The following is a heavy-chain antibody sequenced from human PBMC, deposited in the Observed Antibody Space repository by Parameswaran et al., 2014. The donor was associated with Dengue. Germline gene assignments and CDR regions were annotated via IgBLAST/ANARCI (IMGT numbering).Heavy chain of an antibody. CDR2: ISSSSSTI. J-gene: IGHJ5*02. V-gene: IGHV3-48*01. CDR1: GFTFSSYS. D-gene: IGHD6-6*01. CDR3: AREAGYSSSSGGWFDP. Sequence: QAGGSLRLSCAASGFTFSSYSMNWVRQAPGKGLEWVSYISSSSSTIYYADSVKGRFTISRDNAKNSLYLQMNSLRAEDTAVYYCAREAGYSSSSGGWFDPWGQGTLVTVSS.